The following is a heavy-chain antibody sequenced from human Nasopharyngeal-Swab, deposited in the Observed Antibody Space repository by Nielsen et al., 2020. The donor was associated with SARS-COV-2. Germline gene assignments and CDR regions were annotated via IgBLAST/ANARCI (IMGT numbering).Heavy chain of an antibody. V-gene: IGHV3-21*01. D-gene: IGHD3-10*01. CDR3: ARDLDYYGSGTNGMDV. Sequence: WIRQPPGKGLEWVSSISSSSSYIYYADSVKGRFTISRDNAKSSLYLQMNSLRAEDTAVYYCARDLDYYGSGTNGMDVWGQGTTVTVSS. CDR2: ISSSSSYI. J-gene: IGHJ6*02.